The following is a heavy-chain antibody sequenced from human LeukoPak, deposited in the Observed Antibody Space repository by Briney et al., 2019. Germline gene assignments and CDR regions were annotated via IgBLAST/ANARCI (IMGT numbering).Heavy chain of an antibody. CDR2: IYYSGST. Sequence: PSETLSLTCTVSGGSVSSGSYYWSWIRQPPGKGLEWIGYIYYSGSTNYNPSLKGRVTISVDTSKNQFSLKQSSVTAADTAVYYCARVYGDYGWVFDYWGQGTLVTVSS. CDR3: ARVYGDYGWVFDY. V-gene: IGHV4-61*01. CDR1: GGSVSSGSYY. D-gene: IGHD4-17*01. J-gene: IGHJ4*02.